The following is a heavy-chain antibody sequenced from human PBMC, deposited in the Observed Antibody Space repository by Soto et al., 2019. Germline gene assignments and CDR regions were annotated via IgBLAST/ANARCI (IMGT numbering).Heavy chain of an antibody. CDR1: GYTFTSYA. J-gene: IGHJ4*02. CDR2: INAGNGNT. Sequence: QVQLVQSGAEVKKPGASVKVSCKASGYTFTSYAMHWVRQAPGQRLEWMGWINAGNGNTNYSQKFQGRVTITRDTSASTAYMELSSLRSEDTAVYYCARAHGERDFDYWGQGTLVTVSS. D-gene: IGHD4-17*01. V-gene: IGHV1-3*01. CDR3: ARAHGERDFDY.